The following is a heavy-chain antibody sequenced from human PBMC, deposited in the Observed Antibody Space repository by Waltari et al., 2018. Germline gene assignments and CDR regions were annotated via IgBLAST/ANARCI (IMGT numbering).Heavy chain of an antibody. V-gene: IGHV3-23*01. Sequence: ELQLLEAGGGLVQPGGSLRLSCGASGFTFSSHAMSWVRQAPGKGLEVVSAISGRGDSVFTAESVKGRFTVSRDKSKNTLFLEMNSLRAEDTAVYFCARDWRRSLEYLDWLLFALDYWGQGTLVTVSS. CDR1: GFTFSSHA. D-gene: IGHD3-9*01. J-gene: IGHJ4*02. CDR3: ARDWRRSLEYLDWLLFALDY. CDR2: ISGRGDSV.